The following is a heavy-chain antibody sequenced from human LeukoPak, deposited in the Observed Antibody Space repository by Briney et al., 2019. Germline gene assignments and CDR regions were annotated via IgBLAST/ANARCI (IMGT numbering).Heavy chain of an antibody. V-gene: IGHV4-61*02. D-gene: IGHD7-27*01. CDR3: ARDAWGPFDY. J-gene: IGHJ4*02. CDR1: GGSISSGSYY. Sequence: PSQTLSLTCTVSGGSISSGSYYWSWIRQPAGKGLEWIGRIYTSGSTNYNPSLKSRVTISVDTSKNQFSLKLSSVTAADTAVYYCARDAWGPFDYWGQGTLVTVSS. CDR2: IYTSGST.